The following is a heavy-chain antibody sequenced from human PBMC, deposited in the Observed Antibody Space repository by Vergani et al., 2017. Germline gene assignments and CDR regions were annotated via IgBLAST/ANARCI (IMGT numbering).Heavy chain of an antibody. CDR2: INHSGST. CDR3: ARGADYGDYGRLFDP. CDR1: GGSFSGYY. Sequence: QVQLQQWGAGLLKPSETLSLTCAVYGGSFSGYYWSWIRQPPGKGLEWIGEINHSGSTNYNPSLKSRVTISVDTSKNQFSLKLSSVTAADTAVYYCARGADYGDYGRLFDPWGQGTLVTVSS. J-gene: IGHJ5*02. V-gene: IGHV4-34*01. D-gene: IGHD4-17*01.